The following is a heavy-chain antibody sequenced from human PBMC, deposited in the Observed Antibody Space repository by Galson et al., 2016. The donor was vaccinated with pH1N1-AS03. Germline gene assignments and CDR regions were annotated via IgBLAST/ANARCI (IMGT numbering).Heavy chain of an antibody. Sequence: TLSLTCAVSGDSIRSDTYAWSWIRQPAEKGLEWVGRVYPGLSSNYNPSLKGQVTISVDTSKNQFSLKLRSVTAADTAVYYCAREGCGARSTTGCYASGLGRRSYMDVWGKGTTVTVSS. J-gene: IGHJ6*04. CDR1: GDSIRSDTYA. CDR2: VYPGLSS. V-gene: IGHV4-61*02. D-gene: IGHD2-2*01. CDR3: AREGCGARSTTGCYASGLGRRSYMDV.